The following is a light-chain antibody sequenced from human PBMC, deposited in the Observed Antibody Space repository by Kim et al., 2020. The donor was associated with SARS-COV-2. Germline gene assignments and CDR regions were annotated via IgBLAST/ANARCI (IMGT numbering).Light chain of an antibody. Sequence: LSPGERATPSCRASQSVSSSYLAWYQQKPGQAPRLLTYGASSRATGIPDRFSGSGSGTDFTLTISRLEPEDFAVYYCQQYGSSPYTFGQGTKLEI. V-gene: IGKV3-20*01. J-gene: IGKJ2*01. CDR3: QQYGSSPYT. CDR1: QSVSSSY. CDR2: GAS.